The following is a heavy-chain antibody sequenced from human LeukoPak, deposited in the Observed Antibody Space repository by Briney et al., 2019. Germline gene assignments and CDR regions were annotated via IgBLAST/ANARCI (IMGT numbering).Heavy chain of an antibody. CDR3: ARPRGYSSGGFDY. V-gene: IGHV3-30*04. CDR1: GFTFSSYA. CDR2: ISYDGSNK. J-gene: IGHJ4*02. Sequence: GGSLRLSCAASGFTFSSYAMHWVRQAPGKGLEWVAVISYDGSNKYYADSVKGRFTISRDNSKNTLYLQMNSLRAEDTAVYYCARPRGYSSGGFDYWGQGTLVTVSS. D-gene: IGHD6-19*01.